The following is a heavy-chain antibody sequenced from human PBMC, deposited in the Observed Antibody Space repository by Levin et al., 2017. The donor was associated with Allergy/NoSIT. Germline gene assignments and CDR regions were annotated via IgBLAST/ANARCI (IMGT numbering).Heavy chain of an antibody. CDR2: ISYDGSNK. D-gene: IGHD6-25*01. CDR3: AKDGQAADNYFDY. J-gene: IGHJ4*02. CDR1: GFTFSSYG. V-gene: IGHV3-30*18. Sequence: PGGSLRLSCAASGFTFSSYGMHWVRQAPGKGLEWVAVISYDGSNKYYADSVKGRFTISRDNSKNTLYLQMNSLRAEDTAVYYCAKDGQAADNYFDYWGQGTLVTVSS.